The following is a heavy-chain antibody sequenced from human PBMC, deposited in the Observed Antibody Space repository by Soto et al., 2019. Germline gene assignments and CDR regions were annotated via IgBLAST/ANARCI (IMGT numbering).Heavy chain of an antibody. J-gene: IGHJ4*02. CDR1: GFIFSSHW. Sequence: GGSLRLSLAASGFIFSSHWMHWVRQAPGKGLVWVSHIGPDGSNMRDADSVQGRFTISRDNARNTLYLQMNSLRDEDTAVYYGVRDNNWSYDYWGQGILVTVSS. D-gene: IGHD1-1*01. CDR2: IGPDGSNM. CDR3: VRDNNWSYDY. V-gene: IGHV3-74*01.